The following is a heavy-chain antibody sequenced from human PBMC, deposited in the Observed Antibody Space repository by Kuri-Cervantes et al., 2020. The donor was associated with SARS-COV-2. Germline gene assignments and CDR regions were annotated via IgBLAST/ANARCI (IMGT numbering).Heavy chain of an antibody. V-gene: IGHV4-30-2*01. CDR2: IYHSGST. J-gene: IGHJ4*02. D-gene: IGHD6-13*01. CDR1: GYSISSGGYY. CDR3: ARDTSSWYRGAFDY. Sequence: LRLSCTVSGYSISSGGYYWSWIRQPPGKGLEWIGYIYHSGSTYYNPSLKSRVTISVDRSKNQFSLKLSSVTAADTAVYYCARDTSSWYRGAFDYWGQGTLVTVSS.